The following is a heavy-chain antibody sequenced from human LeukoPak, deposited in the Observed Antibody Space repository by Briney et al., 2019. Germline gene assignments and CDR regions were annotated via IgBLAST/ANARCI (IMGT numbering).Heavy chain of an antibody. Sequence: ASVKVSCKASGYTFTRYYMHWVRQAPGQGLEWMGWINPNSGGTNYAHKFQGRVTMTRDTSISTAYMEMSRVRSDDTAVYYCAGEHRVTGNFDYWGQGTLVTVSS. J-gene: IGHJ4*02. V-gene: IGHV1-2*07. CDR2: INPNSGGT. CDR1: GYTFTRYY. D-gene: IGHD1-14*01. CDR3: AGEHRVTGNFDY.